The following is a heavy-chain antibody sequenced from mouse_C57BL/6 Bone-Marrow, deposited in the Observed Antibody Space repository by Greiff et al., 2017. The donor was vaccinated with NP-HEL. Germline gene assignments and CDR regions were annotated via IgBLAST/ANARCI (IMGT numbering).Heavy chain of an antibody. V-gene: IGHV3-6*01. CDR3: ARELLREWGFAY. CDR2: ISYDGSN. D-gene: IGHD1-1*01. J-gene: IGHJ3*01. CDR1: GYSITSGYY. Sequence: VQLKESGPGLVKPSQSLSLTCSVTGYSITSGYYWNWIRQFPGNKLVWMGYISYDGSNNYNPSLKNRTPITRDTTKNQFFLKLNSVTTEDTATYYCARELLREWGFAYWGQGTLVTVSA.